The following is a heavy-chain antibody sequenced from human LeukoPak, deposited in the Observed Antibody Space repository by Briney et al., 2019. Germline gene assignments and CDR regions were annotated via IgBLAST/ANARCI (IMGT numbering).Heavy chain of an antibody. CDR2: ISYDGSSK. V-gene: IGHV3-30*01. CDR3: AREAGDILTGYYRILDY. D-gene: IGHD3-9*01. Sequence: GGSLRLSCAASGFTFSSYAMHWVRQAPGKGLEWVAVISYDGSSKYYADSVKGRFTISRDNSKNTLYLQMNSLRAEDTAVYYCAREAGDILTGYYRILDYWGQGTLVTVSS. CDR1: GFTFSSYA. J-gene: IGHJ4*02.